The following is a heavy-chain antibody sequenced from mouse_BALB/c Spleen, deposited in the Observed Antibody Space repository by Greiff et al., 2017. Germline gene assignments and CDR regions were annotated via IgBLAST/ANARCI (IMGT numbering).Heavy chain of an antibody. V-gene: IGHV5-6-4*01. J-gene: IGHJ3*01. CDR1: GFTFSSYT. Sequence: EVMLVESGGGLVKPGGSLKLSCAASGFTFSSYTMSWVRQTPEKRLEWVATISSGGSYTYYPDSVKGRFTISRDNAKNTLYLQMSSLKSEDTAMYYCTREGITTVVARPWFAYWGQGTLVTVSA. CDR2: ISSGGSYT. D-gene: IGHD1-1*01. CDR3: TREGITTVVARPWFAY.